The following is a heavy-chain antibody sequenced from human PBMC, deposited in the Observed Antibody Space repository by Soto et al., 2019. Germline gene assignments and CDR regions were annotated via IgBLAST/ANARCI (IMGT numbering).Heavy chain of an antibody. D-gene: IGHD3-22*01. Sequence: PSETLFLTCTVSGGSISSSIYYWAWIRQPPGKGLEWIGSIYSSGSTYYNPSLRSRVTISVDTSKNQFSLKLNSVTAADTAVYYCAAPVSSGYQGLEVWGQGTMVTVSS. CDR3: AAPVSSGYQGLEV. CDR2: IYSSGST. CDR1: GGSISSSIYY. V-gene: IGHV4-39*01. J-gene: IGHJ3*01.